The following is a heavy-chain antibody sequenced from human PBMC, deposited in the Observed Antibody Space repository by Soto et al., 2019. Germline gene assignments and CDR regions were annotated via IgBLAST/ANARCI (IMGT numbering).Heavy chain of an antibody. J-gene: IGHJ3*02. Sequence: PGGPLRLSCSASGCTFSNYARHWVRQAPGKGLEYVSAISSNGGSTYYADSVKGRFTISRDNSKNTLYLQMSSLRAEDTAVYYCVKDRSGRFLEWYHAFDIWGQGTMVTVSS. CDR2: ISSNGGST. D-gene: IGHD3-3*01. CDR3: VKDRSGRFLEWYHAFDI. V-gene: IGHV3-64D*08. CDR1: GCTFSNYA.